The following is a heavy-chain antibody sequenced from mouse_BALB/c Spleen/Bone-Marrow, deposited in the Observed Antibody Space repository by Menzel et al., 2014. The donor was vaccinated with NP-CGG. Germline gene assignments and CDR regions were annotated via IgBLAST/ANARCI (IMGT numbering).Heavy chain of an antibody. Sequence: EVKLVESGGGLVRPGGSLKVSCAASGFDFSRYWMSWVRQAPGKGLEWIGEINPDSRTINYTPSLKDKFIISRDNAKNTLYLQMSKVRSEDTALYYCSRLGYYGGFAYWGQGTLVTVSA. D-gene: IGHD2-3*01. CDR1: GFDFSRYW. CDR2: INPDSRTI. CDR3: SRLGYYGGFAY. J-gene: IGHJ3*01. V-gene: IGHV4-1*02.